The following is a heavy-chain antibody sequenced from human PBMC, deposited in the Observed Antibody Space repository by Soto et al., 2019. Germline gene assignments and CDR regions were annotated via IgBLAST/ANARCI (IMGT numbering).Heavy chain of an antibody. J-gene: IGHJ6*02. Sequence: GESLKISCKGSGYSFTSYWIGWVRQMPGKGLEWMGIIYPGDSDTRYSPSFQGQVTISADKSISTAYLQWSSLKASDTAMYYCARARGCSSTSCLTSYYYYGMDVWGQGTTVTVSS. D-gene: IGHD2-2*01. V-gene: IGHV5-51*01. CDR2: IYPGDSDT. CDR1: GYSFTSYW. CDR3: ARARGCSSTSCLTSYYYYGMDV.